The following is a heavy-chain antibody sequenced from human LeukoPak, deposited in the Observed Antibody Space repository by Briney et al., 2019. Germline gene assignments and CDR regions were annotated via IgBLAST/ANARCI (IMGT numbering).Heavy chain of an antibody. J-gene: IGHJ4*02. Sequence: YPSETLSLTWTVSGGSISSHYWSWIRQPPGKGLEWIGYIYYSGTTNYNPSLKSRVTISVDTSKNQFSLKLSSVTAADTAVYYCARGVYIAAAQYGYWGQGTLVTVSS. V-gene: IGHV4-59*11. CDR1: GGSISSHY. CDR3: ARGVYIAAAQYGY. D-gene: IGHD6-13*01. CDR2: IYYSGTT.